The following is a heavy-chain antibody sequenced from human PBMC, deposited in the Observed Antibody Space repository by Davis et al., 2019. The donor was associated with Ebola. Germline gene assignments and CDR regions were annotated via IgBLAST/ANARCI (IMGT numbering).Heavy chain of an antibody. Sequence: GESLKISCAASGFTLSRYEMIWVRQAPGKGLEWVSYISSSGRIIYYAESVKGRFTISRDNAKNSLYLQLDSLRAEDTAVYYCARESSQQLDSLYFDCWGQGTLVTVPS. J-gene: IGHJ4*02. CDR3: ARESSQQLDSLYFDC. CDR2: ISSSGRII. D-gene: IGHD6-13*01. V-gene: IGHV3-48*03. CDR1: GFTLSRYE.